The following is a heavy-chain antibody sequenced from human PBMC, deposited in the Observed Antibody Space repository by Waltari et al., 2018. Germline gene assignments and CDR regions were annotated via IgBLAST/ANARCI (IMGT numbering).Heavy chain of an antibody. CDR3: TTLARGESGDY. D-gene: IGHD3-10*01. Sequence: EVQLVESRGGLVQPGGSLRPSCAAFGCTFNPYWMKWIRQAPGKGLEWVANKNPDGSQKFYVDSVKGRFTVSRDNAQNSLYLQMNNLRAEDTAVYYCTTLARGESGDYWGQGTLVTVSS. V-gene: IGHV3-7*01. CDR2: KNPDGSQK. CDR1: GCTFNPYW. J-gene: IGHJ4*02.